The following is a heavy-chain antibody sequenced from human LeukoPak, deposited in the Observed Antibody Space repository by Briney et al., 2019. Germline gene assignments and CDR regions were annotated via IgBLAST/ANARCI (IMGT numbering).Heavy chain of an antibody. Sequence: GRSLRLSCAASGFTFSSYGMHWVRQAPGKGLEWVAVISYDGSNKYYADSVKGRFTISRDNSKNTLYLQMNSLRAEDTAVYYCARSGYSSSFDYWGQGTLVTVSS. J-gene: IGHJ4*02. CDR2: ISYDGSNK. CDR1: GFTFSSYG. V-gene: IGHV3-30*19. D-gene: IGHD6-13*01. CDR3: ARSGYSSSFDY.